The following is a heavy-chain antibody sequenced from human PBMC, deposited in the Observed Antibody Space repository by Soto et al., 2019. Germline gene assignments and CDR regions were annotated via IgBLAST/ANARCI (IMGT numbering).Heavy chain of an antibody. J-gene: IGHJ4*02. CDR3: ARGSGPPVNCSSTSCHYFDY. Sequence: VSVKVSCKASGYTFTGYYMHWVRQAPGQGLEWMGWINPNSGGTNYAQKFQGWVTMTRDTSISTAYMELSRLRSDDTAVYYCARGSGPPVNCSSTSCHYFDYWGQGTLVTVSS. D-gene: IGHD2-2*01. V-gene: IGHV1-2*04. CDR1: GYTFTGYY. CDR2: INPNSGGT.